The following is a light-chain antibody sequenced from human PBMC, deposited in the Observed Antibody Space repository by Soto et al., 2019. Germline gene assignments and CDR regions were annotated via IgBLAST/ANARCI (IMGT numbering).Light chain of an antibody. CDR2: DAS. CDR3: QQRANWPAT. Sequence: EIVLAQSPATLSLSPGERVTLTCRASQSVRSYLAWYQQKPGQAPRLLIYDASNRATGIPARFSGSGSGTDFTLTISCLEPEDFAVYYCQQRANWPATFGQGTRLE. J-gene: IGKJ5*01. CDR1: QSVRSY. V-gene: IGKV3-11*01.